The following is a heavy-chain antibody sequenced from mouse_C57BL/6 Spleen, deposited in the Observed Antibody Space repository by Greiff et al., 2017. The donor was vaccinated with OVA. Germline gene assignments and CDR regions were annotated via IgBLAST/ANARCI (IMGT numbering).Heavy chain of an antibody. Sequence: VQLQQSGAELVRPGASVTLSCKASGYTFTDYEMHWVQQTPVHGLEWIGAIDPETGGTAYNQKFKGKAILTADKSSSTAYMELRSLTSEDSAVYYCTRLGTAQAFDYWGQGTTLTVSS. D-gene: IGHD3-2*02. J-gene: IGHJ2*01. CDR3: TRLGTAQAFDY. V-gene: IGHV1-15*01. CDR1: GYTFTDYE. CDR2: IDPETGGT.